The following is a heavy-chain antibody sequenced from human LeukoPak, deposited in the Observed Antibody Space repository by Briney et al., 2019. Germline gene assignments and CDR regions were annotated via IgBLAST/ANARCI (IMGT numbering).Heavy chain of an antibody. CDR1: GFTVSRNY. CDR3: AGTIVGKWAIDY. Sequence: PGGSLRLSCAASGFTVSRNYMTWVRQAPGKGLEWVSVIYSGGSTYYADSVKGRFTISRDNSKDTLYLQMNSLRAEDTAVYYCAGTIVGKWAIDYWGQGTLVTVSS. J-gene: IGHJ4*02. V-gene: IGHV3-53*01. D-gene: IGHD3-22*01. CDR2: IYSGGST.